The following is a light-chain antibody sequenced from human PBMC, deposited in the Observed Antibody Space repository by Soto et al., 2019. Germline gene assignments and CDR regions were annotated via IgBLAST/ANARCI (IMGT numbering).Light chain of an antibody. CDR2: AAS. J-gene: IGKJ1*01. Sequence: DIQMTQSPSSLSASIGDRVTISCRASQDIGAYVNWYQHKQGKAPRVLMYAASNLKSGVTPRFGGSGVGRDFTLTISDLQHEDFANYYCQHSYSTRTFGQGTKVERK. V-gene: IGKV1-39*01. CDR1: QDIGAY. CDR3: QHSYSTRT.